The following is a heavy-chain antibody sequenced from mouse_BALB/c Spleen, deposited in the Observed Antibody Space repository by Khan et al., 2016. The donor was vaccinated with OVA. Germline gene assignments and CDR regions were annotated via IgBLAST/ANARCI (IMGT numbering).Heavy chain of an antibody. CDR3: ARDGYSPWLAY. J-gene: IGHJ3*01. Sequence: EVQLQESGAELVRPGALVKLSCKASAFNIKDYYMHWIKQRPEQGLVWIGRIYPENDNTIYDPKFQGRASITLDTSSKTAYLQLSSLTSEDTAVYSCARDGYSPWLAYWGQGTLVTVSA. D-gene: IGHD2-3*01. CDR1: AFNIKDYY. V-gene: IGHV14-1*02. CDR2: IYPENDNT.